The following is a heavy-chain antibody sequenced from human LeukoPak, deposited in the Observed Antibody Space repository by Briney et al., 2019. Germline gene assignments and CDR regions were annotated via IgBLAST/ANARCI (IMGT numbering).Heavy chain of an antibody. D-gene: IGHD6-19*01. Sequence: GGSLRLSCAASGFTFSSYAMHWVRQAPGKGLEWVAVISYDGSNKYYADSVKGRFTISRDNSKNTLYLQMNSLRAEDTAVYYCARTLYSSGWYFPFDYWGQGTLVTVSS. J-gene: IGHJ4*02. CDR2: ISYDGSNK. V-gene: IGHV3-30-3*01. CDR1: GFTFSSYA. CDR3: ARTLYSSGWYFPFDY.